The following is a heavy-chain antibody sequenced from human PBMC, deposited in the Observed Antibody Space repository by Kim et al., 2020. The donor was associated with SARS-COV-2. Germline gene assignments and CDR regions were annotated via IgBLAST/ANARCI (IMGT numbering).Heavy chain of an antibody. D-gene: IGHD1-26*01. V-gene: IGHV1-2*06. J-gene: IGHJ6*02. CDR3: ARNHGGSYGYYYYGRDV. CDR1: GYTFTGYY. CDR2: INPNSGGT. Sequence: ASVKVSCKASGYTFTGYYMHWVRQAPGQGLEWMGRINPNSGGTNFAQKVQGRVTMTRATSISTAYMELSRLRSEDTAVYYCARNHGGSYGYYYYGRDVWG.